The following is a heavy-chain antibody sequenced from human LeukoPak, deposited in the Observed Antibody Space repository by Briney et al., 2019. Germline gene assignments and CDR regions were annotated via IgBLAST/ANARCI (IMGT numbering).Heavy chain of an antibody. Sequence: SVKVSCKASGGTFSSYAISWVRQAPGQGLEWMGGIIPIFGTANYAQKFQGRVTITADESTSTAYMELSSLRSEDTAVYYCASRGYSYGYNWFDPWGQGTLVTVSS. J-gene: IGHJ5*02. CDR1: GGTFSSYA. D-gene: IGHD5-18*01. V-gene: IGHV1-69*13. CDR3: ASRGYSYGYNWFDP. CDR2: IIPIFGTA.